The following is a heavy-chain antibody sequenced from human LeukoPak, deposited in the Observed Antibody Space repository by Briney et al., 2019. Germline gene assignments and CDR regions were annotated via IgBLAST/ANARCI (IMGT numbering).Heavy chain of an antibody. CDR3: ARGSRSIAAAGTRWFDP. Sequence: ASVKVSCKASGYTFTGYYMHWVRQAPGQGLEWMGWINPNSGGTNYAQKFQGRVTMTRDTSISTAYMELSRLRSDDTAVYYCARGSRSIAAAGTRWFDPWGQGTLVTVSS. CDR1: GYTFTGYY. D-gene: IGHD6-13*01. J-gene: IGHJ5*02. CDR2: INPNSGGT. V-gene: IGHV1-2*02.